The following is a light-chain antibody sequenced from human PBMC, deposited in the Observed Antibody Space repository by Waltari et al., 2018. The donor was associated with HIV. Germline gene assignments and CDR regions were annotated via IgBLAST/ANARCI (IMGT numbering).Light chain of an antibody. Sequence: QLVLTQSPSASASLGASVKLTCTLSSGHSSYAIAWHQQQPEKGPRYLMKLNSDGSHSKGDGIPDRFSGSSSGAERYLTISSLQSEDEADYHCQTWGTGIYVVFGGGTKLTVL. CDR2: LNSDGSH. J-gene: IGLJ2*01. V-gene: IGLV4-69*01. CDR1: SGHSSYA. CDR3: QTWGTGIYVV.